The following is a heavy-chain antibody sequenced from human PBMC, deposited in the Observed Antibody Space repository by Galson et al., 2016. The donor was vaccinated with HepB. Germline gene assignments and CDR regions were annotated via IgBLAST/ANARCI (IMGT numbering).Heavy chain of an antibody. J-gene: IGHJ5*02. CDR2: INTGDGST. CDR3: VKEVAATFRFYL. Sequence: SVKVSCKAAGYTFTKYSLHWLRQAPGQRLEWMGWINTGDGSTKYSQNFQGRVTITRDTSASTAYMELSSLSSEDTAVYYCVKEVAATFRFYLWGLGTQVTVSS. CDR1: GYTFTKYS. V-gene: IGHV1-3*04. D-gene: IGHD6-19*01.